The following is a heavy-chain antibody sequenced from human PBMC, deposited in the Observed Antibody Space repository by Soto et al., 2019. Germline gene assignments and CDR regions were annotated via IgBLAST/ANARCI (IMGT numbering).Heavy chain of an antibody. J-gene: IGHJ5*02. Sequence: GGSLRLSCAASGFTFSSYAMSWVRQAPGKGLEWVSAISGSGGSTYYADSVKGRFTISRDNSKNTLYLQMNSLRAEDAAVYYCAKDPLSGRASNWFDPWGQGTLVTVSS. D-gene: IGHD3-10*01. CDR2: ISGSGGST. CDR1: GFTFSSYA. V-gene: IGHV3-23*01. CDR3: AKDPLSGRASNWFDP.